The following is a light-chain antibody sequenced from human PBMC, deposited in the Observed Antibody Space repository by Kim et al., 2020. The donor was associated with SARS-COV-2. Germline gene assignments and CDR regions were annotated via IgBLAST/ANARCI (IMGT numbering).Light chain of an antibody. V-gene: IGLV3-1*01. J-gene: IGLJ2*01. CDR2: QDN. CDR1: KLGDEY. Sequence: SVSPGQTASIACSGDKLGDEYACWYQQKPGPSPVLVIYQDNKRPSGIPERFSGSNSGNTATLTISGTQGMDEADYYCQAWDNSTAVFGGGTQLTVL. CDR3: QAWDNSTAV.